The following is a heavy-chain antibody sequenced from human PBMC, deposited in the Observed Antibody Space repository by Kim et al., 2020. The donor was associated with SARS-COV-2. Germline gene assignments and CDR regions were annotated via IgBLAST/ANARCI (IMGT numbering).Heavy chain of an antibody. V-gene: IGHV1-2*06. J-gene: IGHJ4*02. CDR1: GYTFTGYY. CDR3: ATEGDTVMEFDH. CDR2: INPNSGGT. Sequence: ASVKVSCKASGYTFTGYYMHWVRQAPGQGLEWMGRINPNSGGTNYAQKFQGRVTMTRDTSISTAYMELSRLRSDDTAVYYCATEGDTVMEFDHWGQATLVHLSS. D-gene: IGHD5-18*01.